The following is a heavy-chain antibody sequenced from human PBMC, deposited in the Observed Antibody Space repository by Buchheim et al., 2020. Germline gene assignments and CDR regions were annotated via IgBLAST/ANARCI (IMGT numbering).Heavy chain of an antibody. Sequence: QVQLQQWGAGLLKPSETLSLTCAVYGGSFSGYYWSWIRQPPGKGLEWMGEINHSGSTNYNPSLKSRVTISVDTSKNQSSLKLSSVTAADTAVYYCARALCSSTSCYYYYYGMDVWGQGTT. CDR1: GGSFSGYY. V-gene: IGHV4-34*01. CDR2: INHSGST. D-gene: IGHD2-2*01. CDR3: ARALCSSTSCYYYYYGMDV. J-gene: IGHJ6*02.